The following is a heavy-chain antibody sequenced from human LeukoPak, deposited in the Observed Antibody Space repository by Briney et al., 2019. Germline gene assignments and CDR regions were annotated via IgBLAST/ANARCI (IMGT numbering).Heavy chain of an antibody. CDR2: ISGSGGST. CDR3: AKGPQSWPDWYFDL. J-gene: IGHJ2*01. CDR1: GFTFSSYA. V-gene: IGHV3-23*01. Sequence: GGSLRLSCAASGFTFSSYAMSWVRQAPGKGLEWVSAISGSGGSTYYADSVKGRFTISRNNSKNTLYLQMNSLRAEDTAVYYCAKGPQSWPDWYFDLWGRGTLVTVSS.